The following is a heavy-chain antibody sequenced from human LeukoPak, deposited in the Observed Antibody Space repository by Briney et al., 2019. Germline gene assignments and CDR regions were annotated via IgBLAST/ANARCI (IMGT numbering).Heavy chain of an antibody. Sequence: GASVKVSCKASGYTFTGYYMHWVRQAPGQGLEWMGWINPNRGGTNYAQKFQGRVTMTRDTSINTAYMELSRLRSDDSAVYYCARDYRSGRYADYWGQGTLVTVSS. CDR3: ARDYRSGRYADY. J-gene: IGHJ4*02. CDR2: INPNRGGT. CDR1: GYTFTGYY. V-gene: IGHV1-2*02. D-gene: IGHD6-19*01.